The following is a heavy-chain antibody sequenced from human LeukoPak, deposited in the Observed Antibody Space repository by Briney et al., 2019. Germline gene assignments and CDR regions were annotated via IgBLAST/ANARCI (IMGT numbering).Heavy chain of an antibody. CDR1: GFTFNKYA. CDR2: ISTGGTT. V-gene: IGHV3-23*01. CDR3: AKVSEQLVSTYYFDY. Sequence: GGSLRLSXAASGFTFNKYAMTWVRQAPGKGLERVSAISTGGTTYYSDSVKGRFAISRDNSENTVYLQMNSLRAEDTAVYYCAKVSEQLVSTYYFDYWGQGTLVTVSS. D-gene: IGHD6-6*01. J-gene: IGHJ4*02.